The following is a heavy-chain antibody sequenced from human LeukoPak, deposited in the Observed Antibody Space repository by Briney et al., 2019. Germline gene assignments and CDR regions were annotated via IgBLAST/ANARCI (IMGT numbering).Heavy chain of an antibody. CDR1: GFTFNAYA. V-gene: IGHV3-30*04. CDR3: ARAGNYYKEIDC. D-gene: IGHD3-10*01. J-gene: IGHJ4*02. CDR2: ISYDGSNK. Sequence: GGSLRLSCAASGFTFNAYAMHWVRQAPGKGLEWVTIISYDGSNKYYSDSVKGRFTISRDNSNNTLYLQMNSLRTEGTAVYYCARAGNYYKEIDCWGQGTLVTVSS.